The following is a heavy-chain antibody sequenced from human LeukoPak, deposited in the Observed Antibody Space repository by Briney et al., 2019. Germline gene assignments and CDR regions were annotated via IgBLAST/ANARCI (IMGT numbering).Heavy chain of an antibody. D-gene: IGHD6-13*01. CDR1: GYTFTGHY. J-gene: IGHJ4*02. CDR3: ARDSGTGYSSSWYVRPPPDY. Sequence: GASVKVSCKASGYTFTGHYVHWLRQAPGQGLEWMGWINPNSSVTNYAQKFQGRVTMTRDTSISTAYMELSRLRSDDTAVYYCARDSGTGYSSSWYVRPPPDYWGQGTLVTVSS. V-gene: IGHV1-2*02. CDR2: INPNSSVT.